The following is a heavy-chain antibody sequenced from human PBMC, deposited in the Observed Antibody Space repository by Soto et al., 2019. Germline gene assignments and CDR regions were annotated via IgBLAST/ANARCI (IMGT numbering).Heavy chain of an antibody. D-gene: IGHD6-6*01. V-gene: IGHV3-53*02. J-gene: IGHJ6*02. CDR3: STSSRNEYHFAMDA. Sequence: EVHLVETGGGLIQPGGSLRLSCAASGLSVSSSDMSWVRQASGKGLEWVSVIYSGGSTHDPDSVKGRFTISRDNSKNTVHLQMNSLRVDDTAVYFCSTSSRNEYHFAMDAWGQGTTVIVSS. CDR2: IYSGGST. CDR1: GLSVSSSD.